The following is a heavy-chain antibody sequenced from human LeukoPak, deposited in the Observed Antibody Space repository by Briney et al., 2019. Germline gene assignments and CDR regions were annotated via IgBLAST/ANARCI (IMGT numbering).Heavy chain of an antibody. CDR3: AREGLGYGDFDY. Sequence: GGSLRLSCAASGFSFSSFKMTWVRQAPGKGLEWVSYISNRDKDTNYADFVKGRFTISRDNAKNSLYLQMNSLRAEDTAVYYCAREGLGYGDFDYWGQGTLVAVSS. J-gene: IGHJ4*02. CDR2: ISNRDKDT. CDR1: GFSFSSFK. V-gene: IGHV3-48*03. D-gene: IGHD5-18*01.